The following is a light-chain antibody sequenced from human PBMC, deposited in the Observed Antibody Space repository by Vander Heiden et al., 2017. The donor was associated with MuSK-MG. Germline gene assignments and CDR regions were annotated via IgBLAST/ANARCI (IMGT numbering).Light chain of an antibody. CDR1: QSGLYSSSDKNY. CDR2: WAS. CDR3: QQYDSTPLT. V-gene: IGKV4-1*01. J-gene: IGKJ1*01. Sequence: DIVMTQSPDSLAVSLGERATINCKSSQSGLYSSSDKNYLAWYQQKPGQPPKLLIYWASTRESGVPDRFSGSGSGTDFTLTISSLQAEDVALYYCQQYDSTPLTFGQGTKVEIK.